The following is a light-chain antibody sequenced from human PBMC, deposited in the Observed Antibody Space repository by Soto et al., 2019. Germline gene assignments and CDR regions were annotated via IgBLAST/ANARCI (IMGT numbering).Light chain of an antibody. Sequence: ENVLTQSPGTLSLSPGDRATLSCRASQSVRSSYLAWYQQRPGQAPRLLIYDAFIRATGIPARFSGSGSGTDFTLTVSRLEPEDFAVYYCQQRNVWPPITFGQGTRLEI. CDR3: QQRNVWPPIT. CDR1: QSVRSSY. J-gene: IGKJ5*01. CDR2: DAF. V-gene: IGKV3D-20*02.